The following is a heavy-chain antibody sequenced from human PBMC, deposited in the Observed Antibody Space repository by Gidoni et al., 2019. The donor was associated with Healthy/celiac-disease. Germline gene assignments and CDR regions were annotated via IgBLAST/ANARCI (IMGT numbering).Heavy chain of an antibody. Sequence: QVQLQQWGAGLLKPSETLSLTCAVYGGSFSGYYWSWIRQTPGKGLEWIGEINHIGSTNYNPSLKTRVTISVDTSKNQCALKLSSLTAADTAVYYCARCLLWLHLPWFDPWGQGTLATVSS. J-gene: IGHJ5*02. CDR3: ARCLLWLHLPWFDP. CDR1: GGSFSGYY. D-gene: IGHD5-18*01. V-gene: IGHV4-34*01. CDR2: INHIGST.